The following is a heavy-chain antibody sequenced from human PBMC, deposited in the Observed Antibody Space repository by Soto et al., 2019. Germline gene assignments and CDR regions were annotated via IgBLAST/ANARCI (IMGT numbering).Heavy chain of an antibody. CDR2: ISSGGDSP. D-gene: IGHD2-2*01. CDR3: ARVYCSTPTCHVQAFDS. V-gene: IGHV3-48*03. CDR1: GFTFSSYE. Sequence: GGSLRLSCAASGFTFSSYEMNWVRQAPGKTLEWISYISSGGDSPHYADSVKGRFTISRDNAKNSLYLQMNSPRVEDTAVYYCARVYCSTPTCHVQAFDSWGQGTLVTVSS. J-gene: IGHJ4*02.